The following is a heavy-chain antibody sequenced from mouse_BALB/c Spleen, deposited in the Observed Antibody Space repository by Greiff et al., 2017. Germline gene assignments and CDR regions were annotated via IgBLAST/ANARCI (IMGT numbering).Heavy chain of an antibody. Sequence: EVHLVESGGGLVQPGGSRKLSCAASGFTFSSFGMHWVRQAPEKGLEWVAYISSGSSTIYYADTVKGRFTISRDNPKNTLFLQMTSLRSEDTAMYYCARSSSRYYFDYWGQGTTLTVSS. CDR2: ISSGSSTI. D-gene: IGHD1-1*01. V-gene: IGHV5-17*02. CDR3: ARSSSRYYFDY. J-gene: IGHJ2*01. CDR1: GFTFSSFG.